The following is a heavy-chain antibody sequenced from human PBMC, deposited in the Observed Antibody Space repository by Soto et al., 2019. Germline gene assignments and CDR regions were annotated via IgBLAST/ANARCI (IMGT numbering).Heavy chain of an antibody. Sequence: KLSETLSLTCSVYGGSFSGYYWSWIRQPPGKGLEWIGEINHSGSTNYNPSLKSRVTISVDTSKNQFSLKLSSVTAADTAVYYCARRNRCSGGSCYSRYFQHWGQGTLVTVSS. V-gene: IGHV4-34*01. D-gene: IGHD2-15*01. CDR3: ARRNRCSGGSCYSRYFQH. CDR2: INHSGST. CDR1: GGSFSGYY. J-gene: IGHJ1*01.